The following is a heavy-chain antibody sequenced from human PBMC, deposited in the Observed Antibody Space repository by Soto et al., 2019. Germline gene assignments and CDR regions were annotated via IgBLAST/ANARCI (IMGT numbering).Heavy chain of an antibody. D-gene: IGHD2-2*01. CDR1: GGSFSGYY. CDR3: ARGGDIVVVPAASGVSYYMDV. CDR2: INHSGST. Sequence: PSETLSLTCAVYGGSFSGYYWSWIRQPPGKGLEWIGEINHSGSTNYNPSLKSRVTISVDTSKNQFSLKLSSVTAADTAVYYCARGGDIVVVPAASGVSYYMDVWGKGTTVTVS. V-gene: IGHV4-34*01. J-gene: IGHJ6*03.